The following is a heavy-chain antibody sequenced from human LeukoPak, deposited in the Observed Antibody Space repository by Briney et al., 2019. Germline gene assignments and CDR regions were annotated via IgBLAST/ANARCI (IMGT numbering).Heavy chain of an antibody. CDR2: LYSSGST. D-gene: IGHD4-17*01. V-gene: IGHV4-30-4*08. Sequence: SQTLSLTCTVSGGSISSNNYYWSWIRQHPGQGLEWIGYLYSSGSTNYNPSLKSRVTISVDTSKNQFSLKLSSVTAADTAVYYCARQGRDYGDFLFDYWGQGTLVTVSS. J-gene: IGHJ4*02. CDR1: GGSISSNNYY. CDR3: ARQGRDYGDFLFDY.